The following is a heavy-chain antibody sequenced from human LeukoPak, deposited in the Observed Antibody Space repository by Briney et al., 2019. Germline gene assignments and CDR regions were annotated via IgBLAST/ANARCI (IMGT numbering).Heavy chain of an antibody. Sequence: GGSLRLSCAASGFTFSSYAMSWVRQAPGKGLEWVSAISGSGGSTYYADSVKGRFTISRDNAKNSLYLQMNSLRVEDTAVYYCARGRPGAFDIWGQGTMVTVSS. J-gene: IGHJ3*02. CDR2: ISGSGGST. V-gene: IGHV3-23*01. CDR1: GFTFSSYA. CDR3: ARGRPGAFDI.